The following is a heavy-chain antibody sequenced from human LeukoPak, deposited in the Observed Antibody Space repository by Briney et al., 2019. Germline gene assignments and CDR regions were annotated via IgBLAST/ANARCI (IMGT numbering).Heavy chain of an antibody. D-gene: IGHD6-19*01. V-gene: IGHV1-69*01. CDR3: ARRIAVAGKNWFDP. J-gene: IGHJ5*02. CDR1: GGIFSSYA. CDR2: INPIFGTA. Sequence: GASVKVSCKASGGIFSSYAISWVRQAPGQGLEWMGGINPIFGTANYAQKFQGRVTITADESTSTAYMELSSLRSEDTAVYYCARRIAVAGKNWFDPWGQGTLVTVSS.